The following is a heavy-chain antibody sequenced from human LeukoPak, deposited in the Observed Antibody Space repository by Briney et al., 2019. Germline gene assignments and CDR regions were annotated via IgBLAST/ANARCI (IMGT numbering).Heavy chain of an antibody. D-gene: IGHD5-18*01. V-gene: IGHV3-21*01. J-gene: IGHJ4*02. CDR1: GFTFSSYS. CDR3: AREDSDTAMVLLNY. CDR2: ISSSSSYI. Sequence: GGSLRLSCAASGFTFSSYSMNWVRQAPGKGLEWVSSISSSSSYIYYADSVKGRFTISRDNAKNSLYLQMNSLRAEDTAVYYCAREDSDTAMVLLNYWGQGTLVTVSS.